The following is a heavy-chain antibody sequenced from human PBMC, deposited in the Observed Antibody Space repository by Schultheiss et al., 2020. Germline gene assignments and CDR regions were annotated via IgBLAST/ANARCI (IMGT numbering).Heavy chain of an antibody. CDR1: GGSFSGYY. J-gene: IGHJ5*02. CDR2: INHSGST. D-gene: IGHD2-15*01. V-gene: IGHV4-34*01. CDR3: ARGSVGDIVVVVAATKWFDT. Sequence: SETLSLTCAVYGGSFSGYYWSWIRQPPGKGLEWIGEINHSGSTNYNPSLKSRVTISVDTSKNQFSLKLSSVTAADTAVYYCARGSVGDIVVVVAATKWFDTWGQGTLVTVSS.